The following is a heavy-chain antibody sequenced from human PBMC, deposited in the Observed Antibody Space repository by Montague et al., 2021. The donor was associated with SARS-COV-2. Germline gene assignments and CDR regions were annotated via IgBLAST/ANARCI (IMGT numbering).Heavy chain of an antibody. V-gene: IGHV4-4*07. J-gene: IGHJ6*04. Sequence: SETLSLTCTVSGGSISSYYWSWIRQPAGKGLEWIGRIYPSGSTKYNPSLKSRVTMSVDTSKNQFSLKLSSVTAADTAVYYCARDHMTILFMVYYYRMDVWGKGTTVTVPP. D-gene: IGHD4/OR15-4a*01. CDR3: ARDHMTILFMVYYYRMDV. CDR1: GGSISSYY. CDR2: IYPSGST.